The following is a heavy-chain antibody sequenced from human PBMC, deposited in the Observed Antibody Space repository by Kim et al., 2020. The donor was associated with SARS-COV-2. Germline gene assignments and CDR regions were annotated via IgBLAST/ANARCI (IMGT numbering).Heavy chain of an antibody. CDR1: GFTFSSYA. CDR3: AGGQCCSGGSCYGSLPNWFDP. Sequence: GGSLRLSCAASGFTFSSYAMHWVRQAPGKGLEWVAVISYDGSNKYYADSVKGRFTISRDNSKNTLYLQMNSLRAEDTAVYYCAGGQCCSGGSCYGSLPNWFDPWGQGTLVAVSA. V-gene: IGHV3-30*04. CDR2: ISYDGSNK. D-gene: IGHD2-15*01. J-gene: IGHJ5*02.